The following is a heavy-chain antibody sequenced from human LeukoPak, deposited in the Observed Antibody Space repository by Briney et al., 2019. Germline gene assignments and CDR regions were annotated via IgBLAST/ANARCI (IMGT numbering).Heavy chain of an antibody. J-gene: IGHJ5*02. CDR1: GGSISSGSYY. Sequence: SQTLSLTCTVSGGSISSGSYYWSWIRQPAGKGLEWIGRIYTSGSTNYNPSLKSRVTISVDTSKNQFSLKLSSVTAADTAVYYCARGSNTAMVTWGQGTLVTVSS. CDR2: IYTSGST. CDR3: ARGSNTAMVT. D-gene: IGHD5-18*01. V-gene: IGHV4-61*02.